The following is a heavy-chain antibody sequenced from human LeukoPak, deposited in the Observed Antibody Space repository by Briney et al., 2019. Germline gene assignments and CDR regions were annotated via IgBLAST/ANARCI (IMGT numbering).Heavy chain of an antibody. Sequence: SETLSLTCTVSGGSISRYYWSWLRQPPGKGLEWIGYIYYSGSTNYNPSLKSRVTISVDTSKNQFSLKLSSVTAADTAVYYCARALSTYYYDSSGYFFDYWGQGTLVTVSS. CDR1: GGSISRYY. V-gene: IGHV4-59*01. CDR3: ARALSTYYYDSSGYFFDY. D-gene: IGHD3-22*01. J-gene: IGHJ4*02. CDR2: IYYSGST.